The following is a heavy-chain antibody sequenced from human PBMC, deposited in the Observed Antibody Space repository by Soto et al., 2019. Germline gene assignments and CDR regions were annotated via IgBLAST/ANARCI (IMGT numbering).Heavy chain of an antibody. V-gene: IGHV3-48*02. CDR1: GFTFSSYS. CDR2: ISSSSSTI. Sequence: EVQLVESGGGLVQPGGSLRLSCAASGFTFSSYSMNWVRQAPGKGLEWVSYISSSSSTIYYADSVKGRFTISRDNAKNSLYLQMNSLRDEATAVYYCARGYSSSWYDLGYWGQGTLVTVSS. J-gene: IGHJ4*02. CDR3: ARGYSSSWYDLGY. D-gene: IGHD6-13*01.